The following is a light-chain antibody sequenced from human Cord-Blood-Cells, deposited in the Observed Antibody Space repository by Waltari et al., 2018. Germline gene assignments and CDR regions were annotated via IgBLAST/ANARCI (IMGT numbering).Light chain of an antibody. CDR2: EVS. CDR1: SSDVGGYNY. J-gene: IGLJ1*01. CDR3: SSYAGSNNYV. V-gene: IGLV2-8*01. Sequence: QSALTQPPSASGSPGQSVTIPCTGTSSDVGGYNYVPWYQQHPGKAPKLMIDEVSKRPSGVPDRFSGSKSGNTASLTVSGLQAEDEADYYCSSYAGSNNYVFGTGTKVTVL.